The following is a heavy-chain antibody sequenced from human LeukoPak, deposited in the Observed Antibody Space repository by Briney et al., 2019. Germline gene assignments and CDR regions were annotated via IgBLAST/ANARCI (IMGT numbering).Heavy chain of an antibody. CDR1: GGSISSNTYY. CDR2: IYYSGST. CDR3: AREGPIQFLEQIDY. Sequence: SETLSLTCTVSGGSISSNTYYWGWIRQPPGKGLEWIGSIYYSGSTYYNPSLKSRVSISIDTSKNQFSLKLTSLRAADTAVYYCAREGPIQFLEQIDYWGQGTLVTVSS. J-gene: IGHJ4*02. D-gene: IGHD3-3*01. V-gene: IGHV4-39*07.